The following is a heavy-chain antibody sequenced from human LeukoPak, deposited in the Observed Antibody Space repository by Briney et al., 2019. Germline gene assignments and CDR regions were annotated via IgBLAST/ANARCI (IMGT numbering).Heavy chain of an antibody. J-gene: IGHJ3*01. V-gene: IGHV4-30-2*01. CDR3: ARVRSGD. Sequence: SETLSLTCTVSGGSISSSSYYWGWIRQPPGKGLEWIGYIYHSGSTYYNPSLKSRVTISVDRSKNQFSLKLSSVTAADTAVYYCARVRSGDWGQGTMVTVSS. CDR1: GGSISSSSYY. CDR2: IYHSGST. D-gene: IGHD7-27*01.